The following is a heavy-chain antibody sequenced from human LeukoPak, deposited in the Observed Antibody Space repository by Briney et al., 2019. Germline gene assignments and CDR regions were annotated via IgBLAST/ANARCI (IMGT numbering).Heavy chain of an antibody. Sequence: GGSLRLSCAASGFTFSTYNMNWVRQAPGKGLEWVSSISSSSSYIYYADSVKGRFTISRDNAKNSLYLQMNSLRAEDTAVYYCARDLYYYDSSGYYWGQGTLVTVSS. V-gene: IGHV3-21*01. CDR1: GFTFSTYN. CDR3: ARDLYYYDSSGYY. D-gene: IGHD3-22*01. CDR2: ISSSSSYI. J-gene: IGHJ4*02.